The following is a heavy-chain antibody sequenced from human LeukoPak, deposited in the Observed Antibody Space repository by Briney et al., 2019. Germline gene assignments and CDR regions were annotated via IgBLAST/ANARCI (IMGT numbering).Heavy chain of an antibody. D-gene: IGHD4-17*01. CDR3: VRDRHDYGDYFDY. J-gene: IGHJ4*02. Sequence: PSEGLCHTCVDPGGSLSSYYASWSRQRAGKGLEWIGRVYSSGSTKYNPSLKSRVTISVDKSKNQFSLKLNSVTAADAAVYYCVRDRHDYGDYFDYWGQGTLVTVSS. CDR1: GGSLSSYY. V-gene: IGHV4-4*07. CDR2: VYSSGST.